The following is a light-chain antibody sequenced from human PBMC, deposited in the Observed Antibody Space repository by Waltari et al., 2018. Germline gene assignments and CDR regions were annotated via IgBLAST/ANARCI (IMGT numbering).Light chain of an antibody. CDR1: QNIHDN. J-gene: IGKJ4*01. Sequence: EVLMTQSPATLSVSPGERVTLSCRASQNIHDNLAWYQQKPGQAPRLHIYGASTRATAIPARFRGSGSGTEFTLTISSLQSEDLAIYYCQQYNKWPPLTFGGGTKVEIK. V-gene: IGKV3-15*01. CDR2: GAS. CDR3: QQYNKWPPLT.